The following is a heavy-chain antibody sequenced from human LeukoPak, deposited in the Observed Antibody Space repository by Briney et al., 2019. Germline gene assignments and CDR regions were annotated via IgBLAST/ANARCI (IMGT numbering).Heavy chain of an antibody. CDR2: ISYDGSNK. CDR1: GFTFSSYA. CDR3: ARLGGAQLWLPQYYYGMDV. V-gene: IGHV3-30-3*01. D-gene: IGHD5-18*01. Sequence: PGGSLRLSCAASGFTFSSYAMHWVRQAPGKGLEWVAVISYDGSNKYYADSVKGRFTISRDNSKNTLYLQMNSLRAEDTAVYYCARLGGAQLWLPQYYYGMDVWGQGTTVTVSS. J-gene: IGHJ6*02.